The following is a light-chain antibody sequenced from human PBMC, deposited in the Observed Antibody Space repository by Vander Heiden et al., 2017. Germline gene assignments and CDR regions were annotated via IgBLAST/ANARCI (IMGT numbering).Light chain of an antibody. CDR2: DAS. V-gene: IGKV3-11*01. CDR3: QQRSNWPIT. J-gene: IGKJ5*01. Sequence: EIVLTQSPVTLSLSPGERATLSCRASQSVSSYLAWYQQKPGLAPRLLIYDASNRATGIPARFSGSGSGTDFTLTISSLEPEDFAVYYCQQRSNWPITFGQGTRLEIK. CDR1: QSVSSY.